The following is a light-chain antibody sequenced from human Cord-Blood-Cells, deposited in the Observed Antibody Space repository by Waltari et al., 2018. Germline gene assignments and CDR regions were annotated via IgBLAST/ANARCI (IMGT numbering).Light chain of an antibody. CDR3: QAWDSSTYV. J-gene: IGLJ1*01. Sequence: SYELTQPPSVSVSPGQTASITCSGDKLGDKYACWYQQKPGQSPVLVRYQDSKRPSGIPDRFSGSNSGNTATLTISGTQAMDEADYYCQAWDSSTYVFGTGTKVTVL. CDR2: QDS. CDR1: KLGDKY. V-gene: IGLV3-1*01.